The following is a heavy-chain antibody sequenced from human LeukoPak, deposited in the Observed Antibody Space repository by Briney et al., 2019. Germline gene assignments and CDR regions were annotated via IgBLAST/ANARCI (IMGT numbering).Heavy chain of an antibody. CDR2: ISSSSSTI. CDR1: GFTFSSYS. Sequence: GGSLRLSCAASGFTFSSYSMNWVRQAPGKGLEWVSYISSSSSTIYYADSVKGRFTISRDNAKNSLYLQMNSLRAEGTAVYYCAGKITVAGSRGAYDIWGQGTMVTVSS. CDR3: AGKITVAGSRGAYDI. J-gene: IGHJ3*02. V-gene: IGHV3-48*04. D-gene: IGHD6-19*01.